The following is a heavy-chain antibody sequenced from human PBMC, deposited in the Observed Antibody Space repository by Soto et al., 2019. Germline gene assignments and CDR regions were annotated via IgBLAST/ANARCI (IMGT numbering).Heavy chain of an antibody. CDR1: GGTFSSYA. CDR2: IIPIFGTA. Sequence: QVQLVQSGAEVKKPGSSVKVSCTASGGTFSSYAISWVRQAPGQGLEWMGGIIPIFGTANYAQKFQGRVTITADESTSTAYMELSSLRSEDTAVYYCAREAGGRPLTLYYFDYWGQGTLVTVSS. J-gene: IGHJ4*02. V-gene: IGHV1-69*01. D-gene: IGHD3-10*02. CDR3: AREAGGRPLTLYYFDY.